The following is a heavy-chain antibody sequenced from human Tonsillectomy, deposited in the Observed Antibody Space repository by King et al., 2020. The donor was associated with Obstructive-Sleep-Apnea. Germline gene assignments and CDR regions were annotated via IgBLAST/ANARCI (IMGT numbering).Heavy chain of an antibody. CDR3: ARVQIAAAGTQWFDP. D-gene: IGHD6-13*01. CDR2: IYHSGST. V-gene: IGHV4-4*02. Sequence: QLQESGPGLVKPSGTLSLTCAVSGGSISSSNWWSWVRQPPGKGLEWIGEIYHSGSTNYNPSLKSLVTISVDKSKNQFSLKLSSVTAADTAVYYCARVQIAAAGTQWFDPWGQGTLVTVSS. J-gene: IGHJ5*02. CDR1: GGSISSSNW.